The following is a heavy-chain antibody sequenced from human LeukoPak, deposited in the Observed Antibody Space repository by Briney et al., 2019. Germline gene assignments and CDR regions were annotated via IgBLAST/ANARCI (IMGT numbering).Heavy chain of an antibody. J-gene: IGHJ5*02. V-gene: IGHV3-7*02. D-gene: IGHD2-2*01. Sequence: PGGSLRLSCAASGFTFSRHWMSWVRQAPGKGLEWVANIKQDGSEKYYVDSVEGRFTISRDNAKNSLYLQLNSLRAEDTAVYYCAKVGYCSSSISCPTGSFWLDPWGQGTLVTVSS. CDR2: IKQDGSEK. CDR1: GFTFSRHW. CDR3: AKVGYCSSSISCPTGSFWLDP.